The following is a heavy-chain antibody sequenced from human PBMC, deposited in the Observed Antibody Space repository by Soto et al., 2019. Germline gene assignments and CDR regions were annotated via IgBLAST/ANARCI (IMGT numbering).Heavy chain of an antibody. CDR2: INWNGGST. D-gene: IGHD5-18*01. CDR3: ARDYMIGDTAMVVGAFDI. J-gene: IGHJ3*02. CDR1: GFTFDDYG. V-gene: IGHV3-20*04. Sequence: EVQLVESGGGVVRPGGSLRLSCAASGFTFDDYGMSWVRQAPGKGLEWVSGINWNGGSTGYADSVKGRFTISRDNAKTSLYLQKNSLRAEDTALYYCARDYMIGDTAMVVGAFDIWGQGTMVTVSS.